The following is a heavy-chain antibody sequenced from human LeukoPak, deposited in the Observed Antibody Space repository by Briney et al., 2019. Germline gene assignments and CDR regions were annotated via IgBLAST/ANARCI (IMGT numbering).Heavy chain of an antibody. CDR1: GFSFSSYS. V-gene: IGHV3-30*09. CDR3: AKGPWVFDY. D-gene: IGHD7-27*01. CDR2: ISSDGNSK. Sequence: GGSLRLSCAASGFSFSSYSIHWVRQAPGKGLEWVAVISSDGNSKNFALSVKGRFAISRDNSKNTLFLQMNNLRSEDTALYYCAKGPWVFDYWGQGTLVTVSS. J-gene: IGHJ4*02.